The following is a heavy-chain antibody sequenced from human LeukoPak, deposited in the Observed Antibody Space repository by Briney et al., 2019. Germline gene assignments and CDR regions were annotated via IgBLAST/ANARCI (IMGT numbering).Heavy chain of an antibody. V-gene: IGHV1-24*01. D-gene: IGHD3-10*01. CDR1: GYTLTELS. J-gene: IGHJ4*02. Sequence: ASVKVSCKVSGYTLTELSMHWVRQAPGKGLEWMGGFDPEDGETIYAQKFQGRVTTTEDTSTDTAYMELSSLRSEDTAVYYCATAPLLWFGGSDYWGQGTLVTVSS. CDR2: FDPEDGET. CDR3: ATAPLLWFGGSDY.